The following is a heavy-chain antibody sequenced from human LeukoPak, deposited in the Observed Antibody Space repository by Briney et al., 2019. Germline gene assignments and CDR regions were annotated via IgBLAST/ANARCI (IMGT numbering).Heavy chain of an antibody. CDR2: LYYTGST. D-gene: IGHD3-9*01. CDR3: ARRGPRLRYSPYAFDI. V-gene: IGHV4-39*07. J-gene: IGHJ3*02. Sequence: SETLSLTCTVSGGSISSSSYYWGWIRQPPGKGLEWIGSLYYTGSTYYNPSLKSRVTISVDTSKNQFSLKLSSVTAADTAVYYCARRGPRLRYSPYAFDIWGQGTLVTVSS. CDR1: GGSISSSSYY.